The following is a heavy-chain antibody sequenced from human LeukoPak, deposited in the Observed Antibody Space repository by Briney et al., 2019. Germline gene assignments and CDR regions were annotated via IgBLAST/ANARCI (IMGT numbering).Heavy chain of an antibody. CDR2: IYSGGST. CDR1: GFTVSSNY. D-gene: IGHD1-26*01. V-gene: IGHV3-53*01. J-gene: IGHJ4*02. Sequence: GGSLGLSCAASGFTVSSNYMSWVRQAPGKGLEWVSVIYSGGSTYYADSVKGRFTISRDNSKNTLYLQMNSLRAEDTAVYYCARDVVGATTRDYWGQGTLVTVSS. CDR3: ARDVVGATTRDY.